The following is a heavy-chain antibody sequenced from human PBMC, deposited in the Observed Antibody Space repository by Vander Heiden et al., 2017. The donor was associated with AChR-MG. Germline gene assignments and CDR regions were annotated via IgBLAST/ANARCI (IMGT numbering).Heavy chain of an antibody. V-gene: IGHV5-51*01. D-gene: IGHD4-17*01. CDR1: GYSFTSHG. J-gene: IGHJ4*02. CDR2: IYTGDSDT. CDR3: ARLIYYGDYTRPYYFDY. Sequence: DVQLVQSGAAVKTPGESLKISCKGSGYSFTSHGIGWVRQMPGKGLEWMGIIYTGDSDTRYSPSFQGQVTIAADKSISTAYLQWSSLKAADTAMYYCARLIYYGDYTRPYYFDYWGQGTLVTVSS.